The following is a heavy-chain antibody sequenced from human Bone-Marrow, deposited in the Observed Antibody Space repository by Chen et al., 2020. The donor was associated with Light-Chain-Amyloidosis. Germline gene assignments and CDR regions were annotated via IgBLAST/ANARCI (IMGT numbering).Heavy chain of an antibody. J-gene: IGHJ6*03. D-gene: IGHD1-1*01. CDR2: ISSTSGSI. V-gene: IGHV3-9*01. CDR3: VKSLIPSRYLYHYYMDV. CDR1: GFTFNDYA. Sequence: EVQLVESGGGLVKPGRSCRVSCAASGFTFNDYARYWVRHGPGKGLEWVSAISSTSGSIGYADSVKRRFSISRDNAKNYLHLQMNSLRPEDTALYYCVKSLIPSRYLYHYYMDVWGKGTTVIVSS.